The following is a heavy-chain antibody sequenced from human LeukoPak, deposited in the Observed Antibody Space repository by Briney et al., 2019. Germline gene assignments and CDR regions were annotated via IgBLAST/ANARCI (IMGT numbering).Heavy chain of an antibody. CDR2: INTDGRIT. D-gene: IGHD3-22*01. CDR3: ARDGSNYYDSSGYPDY. Sequence: GGSLRLSCAASGFTFSSYSMNWVRQAPGKGLEYVSVINTDGRITHYADSVKGRFTISRDNSKNTLYLQMNSLRAEDTAVYYCARDGSNYYDSSGYPDYWGQGTLVTVSS. CDR1: GFTFSSYS. V-gene: IGHV3-64*02. J-gene: IGHJ4*02.